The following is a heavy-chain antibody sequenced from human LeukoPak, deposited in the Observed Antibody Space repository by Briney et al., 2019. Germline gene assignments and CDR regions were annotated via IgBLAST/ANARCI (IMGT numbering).Heavy chain of an antibody. V-gene: IGHV3-21*01. J-gene: IGHJ6*02. D-gene: IGHD2-15*01. CDR3: ARSVVVVAEYYYYGMDV. CDR1: GFTFSSYS. Sequence: GGSLRLSCAASGFTFSSYSMNWVRQAPGKGLEWVSSISSSSSYIYYADSVKGRFTISRDNAKNSLYLQMNSLRAEDTAVYYCARSVVVVAEYYYYGMDVWGQGTTVTVSS. CDR2: ISSSSSYI.